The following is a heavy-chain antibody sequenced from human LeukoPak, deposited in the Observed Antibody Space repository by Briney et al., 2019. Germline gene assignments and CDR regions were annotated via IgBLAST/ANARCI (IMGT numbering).Heavy chain of an antibody. CDR2: INSDGSDT. J-gene: IGHJ3*02. D-gene: IGHD2-15*01. Sequence: GGSLRLSCAASGFTFSSYAMSWVRQAPGKGLEWVSRINSDGSDTIYADSVKGRFTISRDNAKSTVYLQMNSLKAEDTAVYYCARGGYHHGFDIWGQGTMVTVSS. CDR3: ARGGYHHGFDI. V-gene: IGHV3-74*01. CDR1: GFTFSSYA.